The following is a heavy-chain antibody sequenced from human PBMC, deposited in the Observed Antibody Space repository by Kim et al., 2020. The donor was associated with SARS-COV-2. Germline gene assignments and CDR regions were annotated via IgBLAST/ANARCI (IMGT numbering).Heavy chain of an antibody. CDR2: K. Sequence: KFYADSVKGRFTISRDNSKNTLYRQMNSLRAEDTAVYYCARGLSYYYGMDVWGQGTTVTVSS. J-gene: IGHJ6*02. V-gene: IGHV3-33*01. CDR3: ARGLSYYYGMDV.